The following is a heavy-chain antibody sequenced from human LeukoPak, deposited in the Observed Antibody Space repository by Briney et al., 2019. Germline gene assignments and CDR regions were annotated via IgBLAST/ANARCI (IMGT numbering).Heavy chain of an antibody. CDR3: ARCFVLACDM. Sequence: EWSLTLSCAGSGFAFSTYDMHWVRQPTGKGQELVSAIGVTGDTYYPGSVNARFTISRENDTSSLYLQLNCLVAGDTAVYFCARCFVLACDMGGQASMVT. CDR1: GFAFSTYD. CDR2: IGVTGDT. V-gene: IGHV3-13*04. D-gene: IGHD6-6*01. J-gene: IGHJ3*02.